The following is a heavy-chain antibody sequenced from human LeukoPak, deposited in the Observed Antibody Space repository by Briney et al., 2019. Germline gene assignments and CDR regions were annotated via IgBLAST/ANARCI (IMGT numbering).Heavy chain of an antibody. J-gene: IGHJ5*02. D-gene: IGHD3-10*01. CDR1: GYTFTSYY. CDR3: ARDQYGSGSLPANWFDP. CDR2: INPSGGST. V-gene: IGHV1-46*01. Sequence: GASVKVSCKASGYTFTSYYMHWVRQAPGQGLEWMGIINPSGGSTSYAQKFQGRVTMTRDTSTSTVYMELSSLRSEDTAVYYCARDQYGSGSLPANWFDPWGQGTLVTVSS.